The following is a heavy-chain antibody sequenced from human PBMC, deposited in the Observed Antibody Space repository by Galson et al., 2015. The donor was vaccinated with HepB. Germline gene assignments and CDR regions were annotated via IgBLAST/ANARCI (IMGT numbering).Heavy chain of an antibody. V-gene: IGHV3-30*18. CDR3: AKMYSSSSYWGISGYYGMDV. CDR2: ILDDGSEK. J-gene: IGHJ6*02. D-gene: IGHD6-6*01. CDR1: GFTFSSHG. Sequence: SLRLSCAASGFTFSSHGMHWVRQAPGKGLEWVALILDDGSEKFYGDSVKGRFSISRDNSKSTLHLQMNSLRPEDTAVYYCAKMYSSSSYWGISGYYGMDVWGRGTTVTVSS.